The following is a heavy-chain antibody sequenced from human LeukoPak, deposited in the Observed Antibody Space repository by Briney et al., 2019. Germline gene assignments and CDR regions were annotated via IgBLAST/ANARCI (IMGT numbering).Heavy chain of an antibody. Sequence: SETLSLTCTVSGGSISRYYWSWIRQPPGKGLEWIGYISYSGSTNYNPSLKSRVTISVDTPKNQFSLKLNSMTATDTAVYYCARHSGSYYDNYDYWGQGTLVTVSS. CDR3: ARHSGSYYDNYDY. V-gene: IGHV4-59*08. CDR1: GGSISRYY. D-gene: IGHD1-26*01. J-gene: IGHJ4*02. CDR2: ISYSGST.